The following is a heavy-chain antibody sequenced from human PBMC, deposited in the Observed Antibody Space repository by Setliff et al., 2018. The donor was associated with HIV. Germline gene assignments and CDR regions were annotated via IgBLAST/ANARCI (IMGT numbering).Heavy chain of an antibody. CDR2: INSSGST. J-gene: IGHJ5*02. CDR1: GGSFSGHY. CDR3: ARRFGEVYDWIDP. Sequence: SETLSLTCGVSGGSFSGHYWSWVRQTPGKGLEWIGYINSSGSTNYNPSLKGRVTISLDTSKNRFSLKLNSVTAADTAVYYCARRFGEVYDWIDPWGQGTLVTVSS. V-gene: IGHV4-34*01. D-gene: IGHD3-10*01.